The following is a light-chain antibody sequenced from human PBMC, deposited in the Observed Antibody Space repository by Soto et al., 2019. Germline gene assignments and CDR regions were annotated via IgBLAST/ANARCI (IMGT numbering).Light chain of an antibody. V-gene: IGKV3-20*01. J-gene: IGKJ4*01. Sequence: EIVLTQSPGTLFLSPGERATLSCRASQSVTSNYLAWYQQKPGQAPRLLIYGASSRATGIPDRFSGSGSGTDFTLTISRLEPEDFAVYYCQQYGGSPQVTFGGGTKVEIK. CDR2: GAS. CDR1: QSVTSNY. CDR3: QQYGGSPQVT.